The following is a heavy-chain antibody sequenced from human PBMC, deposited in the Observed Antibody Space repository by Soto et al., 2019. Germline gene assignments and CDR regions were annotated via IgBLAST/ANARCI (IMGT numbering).Heavy chain of an antibody. Sequence: SETLSLTCTVSGGSISSYYWSWIRQPPGKGLEWIGYIYYSGSTNYNPSLKSRVTISVDTSKNQFSLKLNSMTAADTAVYYCGRFVPCGEGSCPLDYGGQEPRAPAPS. CDR1: GGSISSYY. V-gene: IGHV4-59*12. D-gene: IGHD2-21*01. CDR2: IYYSGST. J-gene: IGHJ4*02. CDR3: GRFVPCGEGSCPLDY.